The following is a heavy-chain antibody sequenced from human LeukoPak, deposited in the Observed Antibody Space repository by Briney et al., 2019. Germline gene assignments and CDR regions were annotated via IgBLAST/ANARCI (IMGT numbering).Heavy chain of an antibody. V-gene: IGHV4-59*08. J-gene: IGHJ4*02. D-gene: IGHD6-13*01. Sequence: SETLSLTCTVSGGSISSYYGSWIRQPPGKGLEWIGYIYYSGSTNYNPSLKSRVTISVDTSKNQFSLKLSSVTAADTAVYHCARHYAAAGTRGYFDYWGQGTLVTVSS. CDR1: GGSISSYY. CDR2: IYYSGST. CDR3: ARHYAAAGTRGYFDY.